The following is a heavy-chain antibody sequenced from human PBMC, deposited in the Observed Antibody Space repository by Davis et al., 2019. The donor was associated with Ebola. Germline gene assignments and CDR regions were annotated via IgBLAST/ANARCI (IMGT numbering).Heavy chain of an antibody. CDR2: TYYRTKWYN. CDR3: ARVKVSTPNYYYMDV. Sequence: HSQTLSLTCAISGDSVSGGSGAWNWLRQSPSRGLEWPGRTYYRTKWYNDYAVSVESRIIINSDTSKNQFSLHLNSVAPEDTAVYYCARVKVSTPNYYYMDVWGQGTTVTVSS. D-gene: IGHD5/OR15-5a*01. CDR1: GDSVSGGSGA. J-gene: IGHJ6*02. V-gene: IGHV6-1*01.